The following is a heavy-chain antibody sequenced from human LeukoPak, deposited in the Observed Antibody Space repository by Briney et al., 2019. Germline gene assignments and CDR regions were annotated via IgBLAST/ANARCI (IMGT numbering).Heavy chain of an antibody. V-gene: IGHV1-2*02. J-gene: IGHJ5*02. CDR1: GYTFTGYY. Sequence: ASVKVSCKASGYTFTGYYMRWVRQAPGQGLEWMGWINPNSGGTNYAQKFQGRVTMTRDTSISTAYMELSRLRSDDTAVYYCARTRDYYDSSGYYYETWGQGTLVTVSS. D-gene: IGHD3-22*01. CDR3: ARTRDYYDSSGYYYET. CDR2: INPNSGGT.